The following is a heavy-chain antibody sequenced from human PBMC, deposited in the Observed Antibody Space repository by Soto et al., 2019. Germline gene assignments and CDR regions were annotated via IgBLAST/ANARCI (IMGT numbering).Heavy chain of an antibody. V-gene: IGHV4-59*12. CDR3: AASGGTRYDY. J-gene: IGHJ4*02. D-gene: IGHD3-16*01. Sequence: PSETLSLTCTVSGGSSSSYYWSWIRQPPGKGLEWIGYIYYSGSTNYNPSLKSRVTISVDTSKNQFSLKLSSVTAADTAVYYCAASGGTRYDYWGQGTLVTVSS. CDR2: IYYSGST. CDR1: GGSSSSYY.